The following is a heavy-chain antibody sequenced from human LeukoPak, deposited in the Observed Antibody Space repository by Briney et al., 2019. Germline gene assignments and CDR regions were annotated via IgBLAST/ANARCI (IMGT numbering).Heavy chain of an antibody. CDR1: GFTFSSYA. D-gene: IGHD2-2*01. J-gene: IGHJ4*02. Sequence: GGSLRLSCAASGFTFSSYAMHWVRQAPGKGLEWVAFIRYDGSNKYYADSVKGRFTISRDNSKNTLYLQMNSLGAEDTAVYYCAKEPPRYCSSTSCGYYFDYWGQGTLVTVSS. CDR2: IRYDGSNK. V-gene: IGHV3-30*02. CDR3: AKEPPRYCSSTSCGYYFDY.